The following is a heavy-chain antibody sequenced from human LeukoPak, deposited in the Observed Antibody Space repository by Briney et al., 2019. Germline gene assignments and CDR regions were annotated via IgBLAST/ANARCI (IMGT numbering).Heavy chain of an antibody. CDR3: ARGAVASDY. V-gene: IGHV4-30-4*08. J-gene: IGHJ4*02. D-gene: IGHD6-19*01. CDR2: IYYSGST. Sequence: SETLSLTCTVSGGSISSDDYYWNWIRQPPGKGLEWLGYIYYSGSTYYNPSLKSRVSISVDTSKNQFSLKLSSVTAADTAVYYCARGAVASDYWGQGTLVTVSS. CDR1: GGSISSDDYY.